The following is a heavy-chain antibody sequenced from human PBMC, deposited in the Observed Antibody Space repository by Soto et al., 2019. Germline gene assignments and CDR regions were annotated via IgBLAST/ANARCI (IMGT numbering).Heavy chain of an antibody. J-gene: IGHJ6*02. CDR2: IYYSGNT. CDR1: GGSMTIAGYY. V-gene: IGHV4-31*11. Sequence: PSDTLSLKCVVSGGSMTIAGYYWSWIRQHPGKGLKWIGYIYYSGNTNYNPSLKSRVTISVDTSKKQFSLNLSSVTAADTAVYYCARELPQRQRRNMDVWGHGTTVTVS. D-gene: IGHD1-1*01. CDR3: ARELPQRQRRNMDV.